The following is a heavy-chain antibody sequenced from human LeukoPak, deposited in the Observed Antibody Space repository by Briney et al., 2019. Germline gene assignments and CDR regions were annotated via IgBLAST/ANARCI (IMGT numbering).Heavy chain of an antibody. V-gene: IGHV4-4*02. D-gene: IGHD1-26*01. CDR2: IYHSGST. CDR1: GGSISSSNW. J-gene: IGHJ3*02. Sequence: SETLSLTCAVSGGSISSSNWWSWVRQPPGKGLEWVGEIYHSGSTNYNPSLKSRVTISVDKSKNQFSLKLSSVTAADTAVYYCARYWPGLGGSYYLRTDAFDIWGQGTMVTVSS. CDR3: ARYWPGLGGSYYLRTDAFDI.